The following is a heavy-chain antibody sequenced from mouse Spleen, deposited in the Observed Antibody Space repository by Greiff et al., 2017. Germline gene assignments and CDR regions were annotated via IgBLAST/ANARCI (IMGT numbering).Heavy chain of an antibody. V-gene: IGHV14-4*01. Sequence: EVKLQESGAELVRPGASVKLSCTASGFNIKDDYMHWVKQRPEQGLEWIGWIDPENGDTEYASKFQGKATITADTSSNTAYLQLSSLTSEDTAVYYCTTRDYYGSTFAYWGQGTLVTVSA. D-gene: IGHD1-1*01. CDR3: TTRDYYGSTFAY. J-gene: IGHJ3*01. CDR2: IDPENGDT. CDR1: GFNIKDDY.